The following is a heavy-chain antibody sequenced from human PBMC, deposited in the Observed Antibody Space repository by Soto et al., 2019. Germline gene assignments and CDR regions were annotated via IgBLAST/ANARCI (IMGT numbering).Heavy chain of an antibody. J-gene: IGHJ6*02. CDR2: IGTAGDT. Sequence: GGSLRLSCAASGFTFSSYDMHWVRQATGKGLEWVSAIGTAGDTYYPGSVKGRFTISRENAKNSLYLQMNSLRAEDTAVYYCARETSSPSPYGMDVWGQGTTGTVSS. D-gene: IGHD6-13*01. CDR1: GFTFSSYD. V-gene: IGHV3-13*01. CDR3: ARETSSPSPYGMDV.